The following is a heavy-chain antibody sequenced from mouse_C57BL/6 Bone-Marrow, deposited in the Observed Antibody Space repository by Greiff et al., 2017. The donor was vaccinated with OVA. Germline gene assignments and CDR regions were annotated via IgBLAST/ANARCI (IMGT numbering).Heavy chain of an antibody. CDR3: AAQASYDGYHEGFAY. CDR2: ISTGGGST. J-gene: IGHJ3*01. D-gene: IGHD2-3*01. V-gene: IGHV5-12*01. CDR1: GFTFSDYY. Sequence: EVQLVESGGGLVQPGGSLKLSCAASGFTFSDYYMYWVSQTPEKRLEWVAYISTGGGSTYYQDTVKGRFTISRDKAKNTLYLQMSRLKSEDTAMYYCAAQASYDGYHEGFAYWGQGTLVTVSA.